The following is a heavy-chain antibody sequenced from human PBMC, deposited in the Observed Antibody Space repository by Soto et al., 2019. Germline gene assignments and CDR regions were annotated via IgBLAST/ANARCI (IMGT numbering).Heavy chain of an antibody. D-gene: IGHD3-10*01. CDR1: GGSISSSSYY. J-gene: IGHJ4*02. CDR2: IYYSGST. Sequence: QLQLQESGPGLVKPSETLSLTCTVSGGSISSSSYYWGWIRQPPGKGLEWIGSIYYSGSTYYNPSLKSRVNISVDTSKNQFSLKLSSVTAADTAVYYCVRLRRYGSGSYLPPYFDYWGQGTLVTVSS. V-gene: IGHV4-39*01. CDR3: VRLRRYGSGSYLPPYFDY.